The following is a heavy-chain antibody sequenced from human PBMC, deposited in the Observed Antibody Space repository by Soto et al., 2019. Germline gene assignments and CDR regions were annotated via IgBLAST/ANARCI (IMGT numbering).Heavy chain of an antibody. V-gene: IGHV3-30*18. J-gene: IGHJ4*02. D-gene: IGHD4-17*01. CDR3: AKGRDSTLLRWQYFDN. CDR1: GFTFSLFG. CDR2: ISYEGRNK. Sequence: QVQLVESGGDVVQPGRSLRLSCAVSGFTFSLFGMHWVRQAPGKGLEWVAFISYEGRNKYYADSVKGRFTISRDNSKNTLSLHMDSLSPEDTAVYYCAKGRDSTLLRWQYFDNWGQGTQVTVSS.